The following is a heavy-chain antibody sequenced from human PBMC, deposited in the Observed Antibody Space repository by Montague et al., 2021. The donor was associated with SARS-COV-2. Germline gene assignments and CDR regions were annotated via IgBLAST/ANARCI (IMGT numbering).Heavy chain of an antibody. Sequence: SETLSLTCAVYGGSFSGYYWSWIRQPPGKGLEWIGEINHSGSTNYNPSRRSRVTISVDTSKNQFYLKLSSVTAADTAAYYCARGRTVTTFYYYYYYGMDVCGQGTTVTVSS. CDR1: GGSFSGYY. J-gene: IGHJ6*02. CDR2: INHSGST. V-gene: IGHV4-34*01. D-gene: IGHD4-17*01. CDR3: ARGRTVTTFYYYYYYGMDV.